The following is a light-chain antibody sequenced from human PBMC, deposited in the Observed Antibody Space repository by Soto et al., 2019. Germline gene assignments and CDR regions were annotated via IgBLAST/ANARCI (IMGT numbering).Light chain of an antibody. CDR3: SSYATNRDVL. J-gene: IGLJ2*01. V-gene: IGLV2-14*01. CDR2: EVS. CDR1: SSDIGNYNY. Sequence: QSVLTQPASVSGSPGQSITISCTGTSSDIGNYNYVSWYQQHPGKAPKTMIYEVSHRPSGISSRFSGSKSGNTASLTISGLQAEDEDDYYCSSYATNRDVLFGGGTKLTVL.